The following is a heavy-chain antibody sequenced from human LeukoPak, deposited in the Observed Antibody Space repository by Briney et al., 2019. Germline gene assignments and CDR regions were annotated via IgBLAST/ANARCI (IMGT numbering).Heavy chain of an antibody. V-gene: IGHV3-23*01. D-gene: IGHD3/OR15-3a*01. J-gene: IGHJ4*02. CDR1: GFTFNNYA. CDR3: AKAMIWDSYYFDY. Sequence: PGGSLRLSCAASGFTFNNYAMSWVRQAPGKGLQWVSGISGRGGRTYYAGSVKGRFTISRDNSKNTLYLQMNSLRAEDTAVYYCAKAMIWDSYYFDYWGQGTLVTVSS. CDR2: ISGRGGRT.